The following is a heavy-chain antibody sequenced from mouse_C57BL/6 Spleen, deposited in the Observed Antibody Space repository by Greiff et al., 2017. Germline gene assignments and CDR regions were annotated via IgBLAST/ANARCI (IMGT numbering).Heavy chain of an antibody. Sequence: VQLQQSGAELVRPGASVKLSCTASGFNIKDDYMHWVKQRPEQGLEWIGWIDPENGDTEYASKFQGKATITADTSSNTAYLQLSSLTSEDTAVYYCTQTGTWFAYWGQGTLVTFSA. D-gene: IGHD4-1*01. V-gene: IGHV14-4*01. CDR1: GFNIKDDY. CDR3: TQTGTWFAY. CDR2: IDPENGDT. J-gene: IGHJ3*01.